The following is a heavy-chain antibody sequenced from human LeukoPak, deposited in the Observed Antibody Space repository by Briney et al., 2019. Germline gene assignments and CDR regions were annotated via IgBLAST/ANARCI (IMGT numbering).Heavy chain of an antibody. CDR3: ARHAYYYDSSGYYLGFYFDY. V-gene: IGHV4-30-2*01. CDR1: GGSISSGGYS. Sequence: SETLSLTCAVSGGSISSGGYSWSWIRQPPGKGLEWIGYIYHSGSTYYNPSLKSRVTISVDTSKNQFSLKLSSVTAADTAVYYCARHAYYYDSSGYYLGFYFDYWGQGTLVTVSS. D-gene: IGHD3-22*01. J-gene: IGHJ4*02. CDR2: IYHSGST.